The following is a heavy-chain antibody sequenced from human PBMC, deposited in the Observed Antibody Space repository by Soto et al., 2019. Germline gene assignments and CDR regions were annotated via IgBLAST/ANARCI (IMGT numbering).Heavy chain of an antibody. CDR2: IKSNTDGGTT. CDR1: GVPFTNAW. Sequence: PGXSMRLSCAASGVPFTNAWTSWLRKDPVKGMEWVGRIKSNTDGGTTDYAAPVKGRFTISRDDSKNTLYLQTNRLNSEDTGVYYCTTDLRWELVYPRDCWGLGTLVTVSS. D-gene: IGHD1-26*01. CDR3: TTDLRWELVYPRDC. J-gene: IGHJ4*02. V-gene: IGHV3-15*07.